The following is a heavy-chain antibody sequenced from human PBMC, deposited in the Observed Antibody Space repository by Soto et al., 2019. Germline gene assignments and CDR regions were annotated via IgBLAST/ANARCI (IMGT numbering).Heavy chain of an antibody. V-gene: IGHV1-69*01. CDR3: ARSGQGLVPPSTYYYYCCMDV. D-gene: IGHD6-19*01. J-gene: IGHJ6*02. CDR1: GGTFSSYA. Sequence: QVQLVQSGAEVKKPGSSVKVSCKASGGTFSSYAISWVRQAPGHGLEWMGGIIPIFGTANYAQNFQGRVTITADESTSTAYMELSSLGSEDTAVYDCARSGQGLVPPSTYYYYCCMDVWGQGTTVTVSS. CDR2: IIPIFGTA.